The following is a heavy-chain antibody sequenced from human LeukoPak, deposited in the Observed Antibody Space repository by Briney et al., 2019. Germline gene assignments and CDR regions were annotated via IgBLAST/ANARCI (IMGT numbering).Heavy chain of an antibody. CDR3: ARVDGSCSGGSCPSGNWFDP. J-gene: IGHJ5*02. D-gene: IGHD2-15*01. Sequence: SETLSLTCSVSIGSISSYYWSWIRQPPGKGLEWIGYIHYSGSTNYNPSLKSRVTISADASKNQFSLRLSSVTAADTAVYYCARVDGSCSGGSCPSGNWFDPWGQGTLVTVSS. V-gene: IGHV4-59*01. CDR2: IHYSGST. CDR1: IGSISSYY.